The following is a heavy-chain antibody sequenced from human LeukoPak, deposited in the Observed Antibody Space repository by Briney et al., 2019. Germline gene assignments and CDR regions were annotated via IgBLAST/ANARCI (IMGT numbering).Heavy chain of an antibody. Sequence: GGSLRLSCAASGFTFSSYWMHWVRQAPGKGLVWVSRIYIDGSSTIYADSVKGGFTISRDNAKNTLYLQMNSLRDEDTAVYYCARGLDGSFDYWGLGTLVTVSS. CDR1: GFTFSSYW. D-gene: IGHD1-14*01. V-gene: IGHV3-74*01. J-gene: IGHJ4*02. CDR2: IYIDGSST. CDR3: ARGLDGSFDY.